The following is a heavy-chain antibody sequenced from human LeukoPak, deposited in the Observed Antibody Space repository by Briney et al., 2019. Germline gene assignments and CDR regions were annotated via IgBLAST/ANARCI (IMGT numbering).Heavy chain of an antibody. Sequence: GGSLRLSCAASGFTFSNYWMHWVRQAPGKGLVWVSRINTDGSRITYADSVKGRFTISRDNAMNTVYLQMNSLRAEDTAVYYCARSPVLEWLSRGDYWGQGTLVTVSS. D-gene: IGHD3-3*01. CDR1: GFTFSNYW. CDR2: INTDGSRI. J-gene: IGHJ4*02. CDR3: ARSPVLEWLSRGDY. V-gene: IGHV3-74*01.